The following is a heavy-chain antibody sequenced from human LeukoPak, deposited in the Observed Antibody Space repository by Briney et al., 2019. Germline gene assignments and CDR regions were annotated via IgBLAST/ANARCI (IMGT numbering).Heavy chain of an antibody. CDR1: AFIFSSYA. J-gene: IGHJ6*03. D-gene: IGHD2-2*01. CDR3: AREVSIVVVPAAPPSYMDV. V-gene: IGHV3-30-3*01. Sequence: PGGSLGLSCAASAFIFSSYAMHWVRQAPGKGLEWVAFISYDASNKYYADSVKGRFTISRDNSKNTLYLQMNSLRAEDTAVYYCAREVSIVVVPAAPPSYMDVWGKGTTVTVSS. CDR2: ISYDASNK.